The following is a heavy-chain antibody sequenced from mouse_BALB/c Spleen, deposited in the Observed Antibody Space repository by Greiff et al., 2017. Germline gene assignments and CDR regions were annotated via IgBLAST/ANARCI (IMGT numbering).Heavy chain of an antibody. V-gene: IGHV1S81*02. CDR3: ARAGYDYEYYYAMDY. CDR1: GYTFTSYW. J-gene: IGHJ4*01. Sequence: QVQLQQPGAELVKPGASVKLSCKASGYTFTSYWMHWVKQRPGQGLEWIGEINPSNGRTNYNEKFKSKATLTVDKSSSTAYMQLSSLTSEDSAVYYCARAGYDYEYYYAMDYWGQGTSVTVSS. CDR2: INPSNGRT. D-gene: IGHD2-4*01.